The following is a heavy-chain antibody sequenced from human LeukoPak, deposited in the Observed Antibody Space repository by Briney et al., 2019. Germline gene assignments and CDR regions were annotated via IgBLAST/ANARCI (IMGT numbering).Heavy chain of an antibody. D-gene: IGHD3-22*01. Sequence: ASVKVSCKASGYTFTGYYMHWVRQAPGQGLEWMGWINPNSGGTNYAQKFQGRVTMTRDTSISTAYMELSRLRSDDTALYYCATDPKHSSAHSYYYYMDVWGKGTTVTVSS. CDR2: INPNSGGT. CDR1: GYTFTGYY. CDR3: ATDPKHSSAHSYYYYMDV. J-gene: IGHJ6*03. V-gene: IGHV1-2*02.